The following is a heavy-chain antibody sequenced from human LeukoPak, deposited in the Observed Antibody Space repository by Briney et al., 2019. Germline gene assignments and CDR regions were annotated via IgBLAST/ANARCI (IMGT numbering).Heavy chain of an antibody. D-gene: IGHD2-15*01. CDR3: ARSVEGYCSVGSCYSYYYYMDV. CDR2: IHYSGSN. Sequence: SETLSLTCTVSGGSISSYYWSLIRQPPGKGLEWIGYIHYSGSNNYNPSLKSGVTISVDMSKNHFSLKLSSVPAADTTVYYCARSVEGYCSVGSCYSYYYYMDVWDKGPRVTVP. V-gene: IGHV4-59*01. J-gene: IGHJ6*03. CDR1: GGSISSYY.